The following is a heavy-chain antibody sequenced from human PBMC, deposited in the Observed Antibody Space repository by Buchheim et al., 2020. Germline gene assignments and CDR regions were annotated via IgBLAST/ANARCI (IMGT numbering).Heavy chain of an antibody. Sequence: EVQLVESGGGFVQPGGSLRLSCAASGFTFSSYEMNWVRQAPGKGLEWVSYISSSGRTIYYADSVKGRFTISRDNAKKSLYLQMNSLRAEDTALYYCARAGGPYYYGFDYWGQGTL. CDR2: ISSSGRTI. V-gene: IGHV3-48*03. CDR3: ARAGGPYYYGFDY. CDR1: GFTFSSYE. J-gene: IGHJ4*02. D-gene: IGHD3-10*01.